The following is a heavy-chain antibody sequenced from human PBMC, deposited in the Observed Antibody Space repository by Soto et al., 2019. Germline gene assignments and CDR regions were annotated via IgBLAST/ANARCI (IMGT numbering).Heavy chain of an antibody. D-gene: IGHD4-17*01. CDR1: GGSISSSSYY. V-gene: IGHV4-39*01. CDR2: IYYSGST. J-gene: IGHJ4*02. CDR3: SRRPKSLYGDYNDY. Sequence: QLQLQESGPGLVKPSETLSLTCTVSGGSISSSSYYWGWIRQPPGKGLEWIGSIYYSGSTYYNPSLKSRVTIAVDTSKNQCALKLSSVTAADTAVYYCSRRPKSLYGDYNDYWGQGTLVTVSS.